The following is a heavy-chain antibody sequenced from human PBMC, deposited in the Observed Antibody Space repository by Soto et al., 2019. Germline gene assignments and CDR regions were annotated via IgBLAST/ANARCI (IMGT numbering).Heavy chain of an antibody. V-gene: IGHV4-34*01. J-gene: IGHJ4*02. CDR3: ARAPKVSGSSQTRPDF. D-gene: IGHD6-6*01. CDR2: ISQSGNT. Sequence: AETLSLTCSIYSGSLSGYCWSWIRQPPGKGLEWIGEISQSGNTNYSPTLKSRVYISTDTSKKEFSLNLASVSAADTAVYYCARAPKVSGSSQTRPDFWGQGTLVTVSS. CDR1: SGSLSGYC.